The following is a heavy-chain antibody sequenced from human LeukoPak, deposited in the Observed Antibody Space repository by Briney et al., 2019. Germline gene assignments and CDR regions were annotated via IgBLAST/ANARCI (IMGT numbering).Heavy chain of an antibody. CDR1: GYTFTSYD. J-gene: IGHJ3*02. CDR3: ARRHVTASTDGFDI. V-gene: IGHV1-8*01. D-gene: IGHD5-18*01. CDR2: MNPNSGNT. Sequence: ASVKVSCTASGYTFTSYDINWVRQAAGQGLEWMGWMNPNSGNTGYAQKFQGRVTMTRDTSISTAYMELSSLRSEDTAVYYCARRHVTASTDGFDIWGQGTMVTVSS.